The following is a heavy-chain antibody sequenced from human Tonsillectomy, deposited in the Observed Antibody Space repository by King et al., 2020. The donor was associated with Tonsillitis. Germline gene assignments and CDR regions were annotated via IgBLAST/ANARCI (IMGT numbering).Heavy chain of an antibody. Sequence: VQLVESGGGVVQPGRSLRLSCAASGFTFSSYGIHWVRQAPGKGLEWLAVISYDGSHKYYADSVKGRFTISRDNSKNTLYLQMNSLRAEDTAVYYCANFLRILDYWGQGTLVTVSS. J-gene: IGHJ4*02. V-gene: IGHV3-30*18. CDR1: GFTFSSYG. CDR2: ISYDGSHK. D-gene: IGHD3-3*01. CDR3: ANFLRILDY.